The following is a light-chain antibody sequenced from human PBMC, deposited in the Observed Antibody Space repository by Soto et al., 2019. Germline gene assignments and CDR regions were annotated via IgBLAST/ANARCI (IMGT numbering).Light chain of an antibody. J-gene: IGLJ1*01. Sequence: QSVLTQPPSAPGSPGQSVTISCTGTSSDVGAYDYVSWYQQHPGKAPKLMIYEINKRPSGVPDRFSVSKSGNTASLTVSGLPAEYEAAYYSSSAGSNNFPYVFGTGSKGTVL. CDR2: EIN. CDR1: SSDVGAYDY. CDR3: SSAGSNNFPYV. V-gene: IGLV2-8*01.